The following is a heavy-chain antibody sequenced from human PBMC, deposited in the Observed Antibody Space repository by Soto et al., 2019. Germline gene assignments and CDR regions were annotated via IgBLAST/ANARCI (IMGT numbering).Heavy chain of an antibody. CDR1: GGSISINDYY. J-gene: IGHJ4*02. D-gene: IGHD6-19*01. V-gene: IGHV4-39*01. CDR2: IHYTGKA. Sequence: QLQLQESGPGRVKPSETLSLTCTVSGGSISINDYYWGWIRQPPGQGLEWIGNIHYTGKAYYNPSLKSRVTISVDTSKDQFSLRLTSVTAADTAVYYCADMRGQWLPRDWGQGTLVTVSS. CDR3: ADMRGQWLPRD.